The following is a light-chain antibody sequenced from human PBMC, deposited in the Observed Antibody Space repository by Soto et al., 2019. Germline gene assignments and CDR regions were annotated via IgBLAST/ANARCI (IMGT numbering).Light chain of an antibody. Sequence: DIQLTQSPSTLSASVGDRVTITCRASQSLNNRLAWYQQKPGKAPKLLIYDASTLESGVSSRFSGPGSETECTLTITDLQADDLATYFCHQYKTYSTFGQGTKVEIK. CDR3: HQYKTYST. CDR1: QSLNNR. CDR2: DAS. V-gene: IGKV1-5*01. J-gene: IGKJ1*01.